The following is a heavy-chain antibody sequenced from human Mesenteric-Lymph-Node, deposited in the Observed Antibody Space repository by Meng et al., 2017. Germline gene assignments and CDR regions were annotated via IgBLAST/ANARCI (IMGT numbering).Heavy chain of an antibody. J-gene: IGHJ3*02. D-gene: IGHD3-9*01. Sequence: SCKASGYTFTSYSMNWVRQAPGKGLEWVSSISSSSSYIYYADSVKGRFTISRDNAKNSLYLQMNSLRAEDTAVYYCARDAGITGSYYDILTGYYKNAFDIWGQGTMVTVSS. CDR3: ARDAGITGSYYDILTGYYKNAFDI. CDR2: ISSSSSYI. CDR1: GYTFTSYS. V-gene: IGHV3-21*01.